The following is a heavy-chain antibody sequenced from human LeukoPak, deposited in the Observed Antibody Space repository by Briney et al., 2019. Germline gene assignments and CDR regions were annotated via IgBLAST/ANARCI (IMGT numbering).Heavy chain of an antibody. Sequence: SETLSLTCTVSGGSISSYYLSWIRQPPGKGLEWIGYIYYSGSTNYNPSLESRVTISVDTSKNQFSLKLTSVTAADTAVYYCARGWSQRTFQHWGQGTLVTVSS. CDR3: ARGWSQRTFQH. D-gene: IGHD1-26*01. V-gene: IGHV4-59*01. J-gene: IGHJ1*01. CDR2: IYYSGST. CDR1: GGSISSYY.